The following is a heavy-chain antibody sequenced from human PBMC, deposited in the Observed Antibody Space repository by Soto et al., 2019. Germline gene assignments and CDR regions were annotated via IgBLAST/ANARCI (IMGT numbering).Heavy chain of an antibody. Sequence: SETLSLTCVVSGGSLSSYYWSWIRQPPGKGLERIGYIYYSGSTNYNPSLKRRVTISVDTSKNQFSLKLISVTAADTAVYYCARTYGDCFDYWGQGTLVTVSS. V-gene: IGHV4-59*01. D-gene: IGHD4-17*01. CDR3: ARTYGDCFDY. CDR1: GGSLSSYY. J-gene: IGHJ4*02. CDR2: IYYSGST.